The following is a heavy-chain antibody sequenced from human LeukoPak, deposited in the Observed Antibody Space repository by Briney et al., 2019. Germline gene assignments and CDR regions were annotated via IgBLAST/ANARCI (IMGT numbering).Heavy chain of an antibody. CDR3: ASLEWLFMGAGLKAWVDP. CDR2: ISGSGGSP. J-gene: IGHJ5*02. Sequence: GGSLRLSCAASGFTFSSYAMSGVRQAPGKGLEWVSAISGSGGSPYSADSVKGRFTISRDNSKNTLYLQMISMKDEDTVVYYCASLEWLFMGAGLKAWVDPWGQGTLVTVSS. CDR1: GFTFSSYA. V-gene: IGHV3-23*01. D-gene: IGHD3-3*01.